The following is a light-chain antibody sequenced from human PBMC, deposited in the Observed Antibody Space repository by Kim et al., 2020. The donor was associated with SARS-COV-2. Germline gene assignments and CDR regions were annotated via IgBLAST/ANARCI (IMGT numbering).Light chain of an antibody. Sequence: GQRVTLSFSGGTSNNGSQYVYWYQQLPGMAPKPLIYWNNQRSSGGPDRFSGSKSGTSASLAISGLRSEDEGDYHCAAWDDTLNRPVFGTGTKVTVL. J-gene: IGLJ1*01. CDR2: WNN. V-gene: IGLV1-47*01. CDR3: AAWDDTLNRPV. CDR1: TSNNGSQY.